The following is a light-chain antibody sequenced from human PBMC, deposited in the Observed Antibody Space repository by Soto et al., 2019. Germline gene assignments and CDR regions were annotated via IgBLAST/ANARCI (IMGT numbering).Light chain of an antibody. CDR2: YDS. J-gene: IGLJ2*01. CDR1: NIGSKS. V-gene: IGLV3-21*04. CDR3: QVWDSSSDHVV. Sequence: SYELTQPPSVSVAPGKTARMTCGGNNIGSKSVHWYQQKPGQAPVLVIYYDSDRPSGIPERFSGSNSGNTATLTISRVEAGDVADYYCQVWDSSSDHVVFGGGTKVTVL.